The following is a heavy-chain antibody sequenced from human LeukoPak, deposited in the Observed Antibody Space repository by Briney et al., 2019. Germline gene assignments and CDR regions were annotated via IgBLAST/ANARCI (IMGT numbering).Heavy chain of an antibody. CDR3: AREDSSGYLGY. V-gene: IGHV4-31*03. Sequence: PSQTLSLTCTVSGGSISSGGYYWSWIRQHPGKGLEWIGYIYYSGSTNYNPSLKSRVTISVDTSKNQFSLKLTSLTAADTAVYYCAREDSSGYLGYWGQGTLVTVSS. CDR1: GGSISSGGYY. J-gene: IGHJ4*02. D-gene: IGHD3-22*01. CDR2: IYYSGST.